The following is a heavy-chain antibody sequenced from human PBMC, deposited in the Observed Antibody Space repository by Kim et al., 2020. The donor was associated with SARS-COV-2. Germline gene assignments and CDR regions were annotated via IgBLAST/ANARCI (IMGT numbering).Heavy chain of an antibody. CDR3: ARVGHLGADYWGAQLYYFDY. CDR2: INSDGSST. D-gene: IGHD7-27*01. CDR1: GFTFSRSW. Sequence: GGSLRLSCAASGFTFSRSWMHWVRQAPGKGLAWVSRINSDGSSTSYADSVKGRFTISRDNAKNTLYLQMNSLRAEDTAVYYCARVGHLGADYWGAQLYYFDYWGQGTLVTVSS. V-gene: IGHV3-74*01. J-gene: IGHJ4*02.